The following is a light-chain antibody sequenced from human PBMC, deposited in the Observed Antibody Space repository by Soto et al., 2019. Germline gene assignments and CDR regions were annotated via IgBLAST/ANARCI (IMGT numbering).Light chain of an antibody. CDR3: QQYGSSPLP. V-gene: IGKV3-20*01. CDR1: QSVSSSY. Sequence: EIVLTQSPGTLSLSPGERATLSCRASQSVSSSYLAWYQQKPGQAPRVLIYGASTRATGIPDRFSGSGSGTDFALTISRLEPEDFAVYYCQQYGSSPLPVGHGTKVDCK. CDR2: GAS. J-gene: IGKJ3*01.